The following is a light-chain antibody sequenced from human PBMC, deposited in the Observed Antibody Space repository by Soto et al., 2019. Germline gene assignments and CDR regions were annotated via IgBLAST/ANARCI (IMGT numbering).Light chain of an antibody. CDR2: GAS. V-gene: IGKV3-20*01. CDR3: QQYGSSRT. Sequence: EIVLTRSPGTLSLSPGERATLSCRASQSVSSSYLAWYQQKPGQAPRLLIYGASSRATGIPDRFSGSGSGTDFTLTIRRLEPEDFAVYYCQQYGSSRTFGQGTKLEIK. CDR1: QSVSSSY. J-gene: IGKJ2*02.